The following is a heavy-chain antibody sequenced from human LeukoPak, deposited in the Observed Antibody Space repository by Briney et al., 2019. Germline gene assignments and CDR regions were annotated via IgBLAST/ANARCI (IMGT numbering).Heavy chain of an antibody. D-gene: IGHD2-15*01. CDR1: GGSISSGGYS. CDR3: ALRGLYCSASTCGGALHI. J-gene: IGHJ3*02. V-gene: IGHV4-30-2*01. CDR2: VYHSGST. Sequence: PSQTLFLTCAVSGGSISSGGYSWSWIRQPPGKGLEWIGYVYHSGSTYYNPSLKSRVTISVDRSKNQFSLKLSSVTAADTAVYYCALRGLYCSASTCGGALHIWGQGTMVTVSS.